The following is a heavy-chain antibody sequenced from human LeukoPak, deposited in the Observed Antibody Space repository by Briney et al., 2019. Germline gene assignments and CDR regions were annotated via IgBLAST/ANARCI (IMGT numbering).Heavy chain of an antibody. Sequence: SQTLSLTCTVSGGSISSGDCYWSWIRQPPGKGLEWIGYIYYSGSTYYNPSLKSRVTISVDTSKNQFSLKLSSVTAADTAVYYCARLVVPAAPSYYYMDVWGKGTTVTVSS. CDR1: GGSISSGDCY. J-gene: IGHJ6*03. CDR3: ARLVVPAAPSYYYMDV. D-gene: IGHD2-2*01. CDR2: IYYSGST. V-gene: IGHV4-30-4*08.